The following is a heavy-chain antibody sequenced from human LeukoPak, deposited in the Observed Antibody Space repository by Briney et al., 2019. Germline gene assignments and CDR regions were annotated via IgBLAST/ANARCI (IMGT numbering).Heavy chain of an antibody. J-gene: IGHJ4*02. D-gene: IGHD1-26*01. V-gene: IGHV3-30*04. CDR1: GFTFSSYA. Sequence: GGSLRLSRAASGFTFSSYAMHWVRQAPGKGLEWVAVISYDGSNKYYADSVKGRFTISRDNSRNTVHLQMNSLRAEDTAVYYCAKGAYYFDYGGQGTLVTVSS. CDR3: AKGAYYFDY. CDR2: ISYDGSNK.